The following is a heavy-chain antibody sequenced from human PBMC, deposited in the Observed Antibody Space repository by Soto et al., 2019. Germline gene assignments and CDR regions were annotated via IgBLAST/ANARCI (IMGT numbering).Heavy chain of an antibody. CDR2: INDRATNT. V-gene: IGHV3-23*01. D-gene: IGHD2-15*01. J-gene: IGHJ4*02. Sequence: GESLKITCSTSGLTFIYAAMGWVRQAPGKGLEWVSTINDRATNTYYADSVKGRFTISRDNSKSTLYLQMNSLRAEDTALYYCAKGTGYSYECYFYDCGQGTLVTVSS. CDR1: GLTFIYAA. CDR3: AKGTGYSYECYFYD.